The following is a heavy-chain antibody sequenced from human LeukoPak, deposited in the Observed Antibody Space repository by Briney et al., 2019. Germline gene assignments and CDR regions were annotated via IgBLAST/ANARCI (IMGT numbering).Heavy chain of an antibody. J-gene: IGHJ3*02. V-gene: IGHV3-13*01. D-gene: IGHD6-13*01. CDR2: IGTAGDT. CDR3: ARGGSSWYPGKAFDI. Sequence: GGSLRLSCAASGFTFSSYDMHWVRQATGKGLEWVSAIGTAGDTYYPGSVKGRFTISRENAKNSLYLQMNSLRAGDTAVYYCARGGSSWYPGKAFDIWGQGTMVTVSS. CDR1: GFTFSSYD.